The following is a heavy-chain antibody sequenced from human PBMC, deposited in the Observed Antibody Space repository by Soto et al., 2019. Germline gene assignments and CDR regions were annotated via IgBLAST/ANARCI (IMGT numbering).Heavy chain of an antibody. Sequence: PSETLSLTCTVSGGSIRTYYWNWIRQPPGKGLEWIGYIYYGGSANYNPSLKSRVTISVDTSKKQFSLKLSSVTAADTAVYYCARGGHCTNGVCSALDYWGQGTLVTVSS. V-gene: IGHV4-59*08. D-gene: IGHD2-8*01. CDR1: GGSIRTYY. CDR2: IYYGGSA. J-gene: IGHJ4*02. CDR3: ARGGHCTNGVCSALDY.